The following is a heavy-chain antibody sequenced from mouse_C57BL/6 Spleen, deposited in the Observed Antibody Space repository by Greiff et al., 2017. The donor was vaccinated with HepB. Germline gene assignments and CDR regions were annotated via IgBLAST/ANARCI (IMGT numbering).Heavy chain of an antibody. J-gene: IGHJ3*01. V-gene: IGHV5-9*01. CDR3: ARPSYYGSSYWFAY. Sequence: EVQLVESGGGLVKPGGSLKLSCAASGFTFSSYTMSWVRQTPEKRLEWVATISGGGGNTYYPDSVKGRFTISRDNAKNTLYLQMSSLRSEDTALYYCARPSYYGSSYWFAYWGQGTLVTVSA. CDR1: GFTFSSYT. D-gene: IGHD1-1*01. CDR2: ISGGGGNT.